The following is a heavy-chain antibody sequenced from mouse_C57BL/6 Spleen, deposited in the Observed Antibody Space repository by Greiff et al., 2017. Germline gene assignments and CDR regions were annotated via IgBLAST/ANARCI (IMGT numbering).Heavy chain of an antibody. CDR3: ARSGGCYFDD. D-gene: IGHD3-1*01. V-gene: IGHV1-80*01. CDR2: IYPGDGDT. CDR1: GYAFSSYW. J-gene: IGHJ2*01. Sequence: QVHVKQSGAELVKPGASVKISCKASGYAFSSYWMNWVKQRPGKGLEWIGQIYPGDGDTNYNGKFKGKATLTADKSSSTAYMQPSGLTSEDSAVYFGARSGGCYFDDRGQGTTLTVSS.